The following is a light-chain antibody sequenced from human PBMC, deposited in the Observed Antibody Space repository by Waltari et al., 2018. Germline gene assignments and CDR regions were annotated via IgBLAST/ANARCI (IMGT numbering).Light chain of an antibody. V-gene: IGLV2-14*01. CDR2: QVS. CDR3: SSYTTSGTFV. Sequence: QSALTQPASVSGSPGPSITIPCTGTRRDVGAYNYVSWYQHHPGKAPKIMIYQVSNRPSGVSNRLSGSKSGNTASLTISGLQAEDEGDYYCSSYTTSGTFVFGGGTKLTVL. J-gene: IGLJ2*01. CDR1: RRDVGAYNY.